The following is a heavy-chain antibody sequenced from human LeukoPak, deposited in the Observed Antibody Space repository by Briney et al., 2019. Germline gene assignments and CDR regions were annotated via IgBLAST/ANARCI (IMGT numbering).Heavy chain of an antibody. CDR1: GFTFSSYA. D-gene: IGHD2-2*02. Sequence: GGSLRHSCAASGFTFSSYAMSWVRQAPGKGLEWVSAISGSGGSTYYADSVKGRFTISRDNSKNTLYLQMNSLRAEDTAVYYCASDIVVVPAAISYYYVMDVWGQGTTVTVSS. J-gene: IGHJ6*02. CDR3: ASDIVVVPAAISYYYVMDV. V-gene: IGHV3-23*01. CDR2: ISGSGGST.